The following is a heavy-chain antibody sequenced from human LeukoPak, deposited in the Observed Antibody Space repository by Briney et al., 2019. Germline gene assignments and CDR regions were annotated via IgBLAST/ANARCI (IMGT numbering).Heavy chain of an antibody. D-gene: IGHD5-12*01. CDR2: ISGSGGST. V-gene: IGHV3-23*01. Sequence: GGSLRLSCAASGFTFSSYAMSWVRQAPGKGLEWVSCISGSGGSTYYADSAKGRFTSSRDNSKNTLYLQMNSLRAEDTAIYYCAKHAGYSGYDSPQYWGQGTLVTVSS. CDR1: GFTFSSYA. CDR3: AKHAGYSGYDSPQY. J-gene: IGHJ4*02.